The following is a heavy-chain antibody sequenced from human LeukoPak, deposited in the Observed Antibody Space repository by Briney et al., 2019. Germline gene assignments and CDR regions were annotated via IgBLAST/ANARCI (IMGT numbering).Heavy chain of an antibody. CDR2: ISVSSGTI. V-gene: IGHV3-48*01. J-gene: IGHJ6*03. CDR1: GVTFISYS. D-gene: IGHD3-16*01. Sequence: PGRSLRLSRAAAGVTFISYSTDSVRQAPGEWMGWVSYISVSSGTIYYADAVKGRFTITSDNAKNSLYLQMNSLRAEDAAVYYCARRSEFGVLYYMDVWGKGTTVTVSS. CDR3: ARRSEFGVLYYMDV.